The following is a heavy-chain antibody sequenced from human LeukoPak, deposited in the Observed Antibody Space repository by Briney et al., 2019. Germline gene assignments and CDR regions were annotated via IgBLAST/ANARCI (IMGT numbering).Heavy chain of an antibody. Sequence: GGSLRLSCAASGFIFSTYGIHWVRQAPGKGLEWVAVISNDGSNKYYADSVKGQFTISRDNSKNTLYLQMNSLRAEDTAVYYCAKGLSGGGQRGYFDYWGQGTLVTVSS. CDR1: GFIFSTYG. CDR3: AKGLSGGGQRGYFDY. CDR2: ISNDGSNK. D-gene: IGHD4-23*01. V-gene: IGHV3-30*18. J-gene: IGHJ4*02.